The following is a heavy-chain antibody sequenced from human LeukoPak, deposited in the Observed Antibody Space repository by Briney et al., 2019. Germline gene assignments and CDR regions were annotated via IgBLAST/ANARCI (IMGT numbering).Heavy chain of an antibody. J-gene: IGHJ4*02. CDR1: GGSISSSSYY. CDR3: ARLYGELCL. D-gene: IGHD3-16*01. V-gene: IGHV4-39*01. Sequence: SETLSLTCTVSGGSISSSSYYWGWIRQPPGKGLEWIGSIYYSGSTYYNPSLKSRVTISVDTSKNQFSLKLSSVTAADTAVYYCARLYGELCLWGQGTLVTVSS. CDR2: IYYSGST.